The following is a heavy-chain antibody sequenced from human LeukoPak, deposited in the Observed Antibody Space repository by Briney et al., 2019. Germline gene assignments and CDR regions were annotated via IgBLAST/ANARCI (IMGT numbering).Heavy chain of an antibody. CDR3: ARCSSSSVRLIDY. CDR1: GYSISSGYY. J-gene: IGHJ4*02. Sequence: SETLSLTCAVSGYSISSGYYWGWIRPPPGKGLEWIGSIYHSGSTYHNPSLKSRVTISVATSKNQFSLKLSSVAAADTAVYYCARCSSSSVRLIDYWGQGTLVTVSS. CDR2: IYHSGST. D-gene: IGHD6-6*01. V-gene: IGHV4-38-2*01.